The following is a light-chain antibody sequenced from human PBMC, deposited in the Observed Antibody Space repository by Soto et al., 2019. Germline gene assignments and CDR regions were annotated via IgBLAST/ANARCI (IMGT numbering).Light chain of an antibody. CDR3: FSYAGDFYV. J-gene: IGLJ1*01. V-gene: IGLV2-11*01. Sequence: QSVLTQPRSVSGSPGQSVAISCTGTTSDVGSYDYVSWYQQHPGKAPELIIFDVTKRPSGVPDRFSGSKSGNTASLTISGLQAEDEADYFCFSYAGDFYVFGSGTQLTVL. CDR2: DVT. CDR1: TSDVGSYDY.